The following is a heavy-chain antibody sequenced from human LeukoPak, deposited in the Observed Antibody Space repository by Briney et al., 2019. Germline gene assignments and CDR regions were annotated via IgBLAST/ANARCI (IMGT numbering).Heavy chain of an antibody. CDR3: ARSFSSFDY. V-gene: IGHV4-4*09. Sequence: PSETLSLTCTVSGGSISSYYWSWIRQPPGKGLEWIGYIYTSGSTNYNPSLKSRVTISVDTSKNQFSLKLSSVTAADTAVYYCARSFSSFDYWGQGTLVTVSS. J-gene: IGHJ4*02. D-gene: IGHD3-3*01. CDR1: GGSISSYY. CDR2: IYTSGST.